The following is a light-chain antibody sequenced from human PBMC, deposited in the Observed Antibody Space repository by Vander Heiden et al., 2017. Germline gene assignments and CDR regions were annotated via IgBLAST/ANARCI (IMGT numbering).Light chain of an antibody. V-gene: IGKV4-1*01. CDR3: QQYYSSSWT. CDR1: QTVLYSSNNKNY. Sequence: DIVMTQSPDSLAVSLGERATIHCKASQTVLYSSNNKNYLAWYQQTPGQPPKLLIYWASTRESGVPDRFSGSGSGTDFTLTISSLQAEDVAVYYCQQYYSSSWTFGQGTKVEIK. CDR2: WAS. J-gene: IGKJ1*01.